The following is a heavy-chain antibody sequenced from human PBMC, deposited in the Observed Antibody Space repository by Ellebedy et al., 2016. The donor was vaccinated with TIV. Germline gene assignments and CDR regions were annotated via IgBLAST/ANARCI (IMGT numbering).Heavy chain of an antibody. CDR1: GFTFNDYW. J-gene: IGHJ3*01. V-gene: IGHV3-74*01. CDR2: ITSDGTYT. Sequence: GESLKISCAAPGFTFNDYWMHWVRQAPGKGLVWVSRITSDGTYTSHADSVEGRFSICRDNAKNTLFLQMDSLRVEDQALYYCVRDARTHGFDVWGQGTAVTVSS. CDR3: VRDARTHGFDV.